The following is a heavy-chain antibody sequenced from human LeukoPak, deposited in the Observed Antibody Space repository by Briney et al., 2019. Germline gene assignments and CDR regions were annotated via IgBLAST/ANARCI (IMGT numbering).Heavy chain of an antibody. V-gene: IGHV4-39*07. D-gene: IGHD6-13*01. CDR1: GGSISSSSYY. J-gene: IGHJ4*02. CDR2: INYSGST. Sequence: KASETLSLTCTVSGGSISSSSYYWSWIRQPPGKGLEWIGSINYSGSTYYNPSLKSRVTISVDTSKNQFSLKLSSVTAADTAVYYCARVRILAAGTGAPYDYWGQGTLVTVSS. CDR3: ARVRILAAGTGAPYDY.